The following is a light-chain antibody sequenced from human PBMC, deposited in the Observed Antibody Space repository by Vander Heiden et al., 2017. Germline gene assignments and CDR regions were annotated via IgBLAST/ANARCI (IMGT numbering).Light chain of an antibody. J-gene: IGKJ2*01. CDR2: AAS. CDR3: QQSYSTPYT. Sequence: DIQMTQSPSSLSASVGDRVTITCRESQSISSYLNWYQQKPGKAPKLLIYAASSLQSGVPSRFSGRGSGTDFTLTISSLQPEDFATYYCQQSYSTPYTFGQGTKLEIK. V-gene: IGKV1-39*01. CDR1: QSISSY.